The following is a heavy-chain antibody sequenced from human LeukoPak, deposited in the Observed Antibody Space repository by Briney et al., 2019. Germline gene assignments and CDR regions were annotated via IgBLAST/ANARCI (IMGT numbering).Heavy chain of an antibody. CDR1: GFTFSSYA. V-gene: IGHV3-30*04. J-gene: IGHJ6*02. D-gene: IGHD2-2*01. Sequence: GGSLRLSCAASGFTFSSYAMHWVRQAPGKGLEWVAVISYDGSNKYYADSVKGRFTISRDNSKNTLYLQMNSLRAEDTAVYYCARDFSVRYCSSTSCYEDYYYGMDVWGQGTTVTVSS. CDR2: ISYDGSNK. CDR3: ARDFSVRYCSSTSCYEDYYYGMDV.